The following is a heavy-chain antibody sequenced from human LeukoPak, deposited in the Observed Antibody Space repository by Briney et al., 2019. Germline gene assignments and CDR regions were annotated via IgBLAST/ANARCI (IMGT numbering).Heavy chain of an antibody. CDR3: ARDYDSSLDY. V-gene: IGHV4-59*01. D-gene: IGHD3-22*01. Sequence: SETLSLTCTVSGGSISSYYWSWIRQPPGKGLEWIGYIYYSGSTNYNPSLKSRVTISVDTSKNQFSLKLSSVTAADPAVYYCARDYDSSLDYWGQGTLVTVSS. CDR1: GGSISSYY. J-gene: IGHJ4*02. CDR2: IYYSGST.